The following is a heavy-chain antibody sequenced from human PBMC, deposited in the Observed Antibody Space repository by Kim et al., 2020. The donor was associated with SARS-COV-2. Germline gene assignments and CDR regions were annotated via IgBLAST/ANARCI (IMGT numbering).Heavy chain of an antibody. CDR3: ARGGRSVDYYFDF. D-gene: IGHD6-25*01. J-gene: IGHJ4*02. CDR1: GYTFTSYS. Sequence: ASVKVSCKASGYTFTSYSIHWVRQAPGQRLEWMGWINVVNGNTKYSQKFQGRVTITRDTSASTIYMELSSLRSEDTAVYYCARGGRSVDYYFDFWGQGTLVTVSS. CDR2: INVVNGNT. V-gene: IGHV1-3*01.